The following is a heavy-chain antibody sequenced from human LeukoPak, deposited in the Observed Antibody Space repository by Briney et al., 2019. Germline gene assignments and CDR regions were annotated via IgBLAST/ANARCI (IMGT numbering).Heavy chain of an antibody. J-gene: IGHJ6*02. V-gene: IGHV1-69*13. CDR3: ARDQVAAVAGYYYYYGMDV. D-gene: IGHD6-19*01. CDR1: GGTFSSYA. CDR2: IIPIFSTA. Sequence: SVKVSCKASGGTFSSYAISWVRQAPGQGLEWMGGIIPIFSTANYAQKFQGRVTITADESTSTAYMELSSLRSEDTAVYYCARDQVAAVAGYYYYYGMDVWGQGTTVTVSS.